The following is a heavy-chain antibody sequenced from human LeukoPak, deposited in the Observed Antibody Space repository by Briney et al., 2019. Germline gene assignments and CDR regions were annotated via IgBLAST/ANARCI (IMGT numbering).Heavy chain of an antibody. Sequence: PGGSLRLSCAASGFTFSSYEMNWVRQAPGKGLEWVSYISSSGSTIYYADSVKGRFTISRDNAKNSLYLQMNSLRAEDTAVYYCARALYSYGFYYYYYMDVWGKGTTVTISS. CDR3: ARALYSYGFYYYYYMDV. CDR2: ISSSGSTI. CDR1: GFTFSSYE. V-gene: IGHV3-48*03. J-gene: IGHJ6*03. D-gene: IGHD5-18*01.